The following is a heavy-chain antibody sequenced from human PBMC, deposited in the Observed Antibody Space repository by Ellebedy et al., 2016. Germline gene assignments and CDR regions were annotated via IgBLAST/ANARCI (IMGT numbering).Heavy chain of an antibody. CDR1: GFTFRDYA. D-gene: IGHD1-26*01. V-gene: IGHV3-30*04. Sequence: GGSLRLSCAASGFTFRDYALHRVRQAPGKGLEWVAVISYDGSNKHYADSVKGRFTISRDNSKNTLYLQMDSLRAEDTAVYYCASTEYSGRYFEYLQHWGQGTLVTVSS. J-gene: IGHJ1*01. CDR2: ISYDGSNK. CDR3: ASTEYSGRYFEYLQH.